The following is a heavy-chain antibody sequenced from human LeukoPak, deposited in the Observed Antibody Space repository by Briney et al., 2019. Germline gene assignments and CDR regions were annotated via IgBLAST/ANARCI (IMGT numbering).Heavy chain of an antibody. V-gene: IGHV3-30*02. J-gene: IGHJ4*02. D-gene: IGHD2-2*01. CDR1: GFTFSSYG. CDR2: IRHDGSNK. CDR3: AKDDVGYSSSTSCRAYFDY. Sequence: GGSLRLSCAASGFTFSSYGMHWVRQAPGKGLEWVACIRHDGSNKYYADSVKGRFTISGDNSKNTLYLQMNSLRAEDTAVYYCAKDDVGYSSSTSCRAYFDYWGQGTQVTVSS.